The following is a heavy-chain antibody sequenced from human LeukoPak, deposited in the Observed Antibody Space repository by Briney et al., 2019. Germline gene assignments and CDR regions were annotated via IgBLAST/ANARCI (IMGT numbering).Heavy chain of an antibody. CDR1: GYTFTGYY. CDR3: ARVVAAAGTLGHYYYYYCMDV. D-gene: IGHD6-13*01. J-gene: IGHJ6*03. Sequence: VASVKVSCKASGYTFTGYYMHWVRQAPGQGLEWMGWINPNSGGTNYAQKFQGRVTMTRDTSISTAYMELSRLRSDDTAVYYCARVVAAAGTLGHYYYYYCMDVWGKGTTVTVSS. V-gene: IGHV1-2*02. CDR2: INPNSGGT.